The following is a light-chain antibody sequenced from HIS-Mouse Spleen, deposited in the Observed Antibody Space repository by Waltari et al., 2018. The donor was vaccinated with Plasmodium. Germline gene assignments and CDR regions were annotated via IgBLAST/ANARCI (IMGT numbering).Light chain of an antibody. V-gene: IGKV3-15*01. Sequence: EIVMTQSPATLSVSPGERATLSCRASQSVSSNLAWYPQKPGHAPRLLIYGASTSATGIPARFSCSGSGTEFTLTISSLQSEDFAVYYCQQYNNWSFTFGPGTKVDIK. CDR3: QQYNNWSFT. J-gene: IGKJ3*01. CDR1: QSVSSN. CDR2: GAS.